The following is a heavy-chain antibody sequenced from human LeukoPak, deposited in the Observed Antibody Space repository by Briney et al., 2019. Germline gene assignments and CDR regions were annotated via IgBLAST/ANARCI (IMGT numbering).Heavy chain of an antibody. CDR3: ARHGPIGPKRGYFDY. V-gene: IGHV4-34*01. CDR1: GGSFSGYY. CDR2: INHSGST. J-gene: IGHJ4*02. D-gene: IGHD1-26*01. Sequence: SETLSLTCAVYGGSFSGYYWSWIRQPPGKGLEWIGEINHSGSTNYNPSLKSRVTISVDTSKNQFSLKLSSVTAADTAVYYCARHGPIGPKRGYFDYWGRGTQVTVSS.